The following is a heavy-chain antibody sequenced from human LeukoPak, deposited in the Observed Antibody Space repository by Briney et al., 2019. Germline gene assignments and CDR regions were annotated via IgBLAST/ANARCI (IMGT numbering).Heavy chain of an antibody. CDR1: GFTFRSYG. V-gene: IGHV3-23*01. CDR3: AKDFAYYYDSSGPPDAFDI. Sequence: PGGSLRLSCAASGFTFRSYGMSWVRQAPGKGLEWVSAISGSAGTTYYADSVKGRFTISRDNSKNTLYLQMNSLRAEDTAVYYCAKDFAYYYDSSGPPDAFDIWGQGTMVTVSS. D-gene: IGHD3-22*01. J-gene: IGHJ3*02. CDR2: ISGSAGTT.